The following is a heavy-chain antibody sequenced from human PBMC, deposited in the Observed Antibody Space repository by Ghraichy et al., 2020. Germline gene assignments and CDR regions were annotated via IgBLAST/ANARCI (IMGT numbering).Heavy chain of an antibody. V-gene: IGHV3-48*03. J-gene: IGHJ4*02. CDR1: GFTFSSYE. CDR2: ISSSGSTI. CDR3: ARGYAGYSSSCYYFDY. Sequence: GESLNISCAASGFTFSSYEMNWVRQAPGKGLEWVSYISSSGSTIYYADSVKGRFTISRDNAKNSLYLQMNSLRAEDTALYYCARGYAGYSSSCYYFDYWGQGTLVTVSS. D-gene: IGHD6-13*01.